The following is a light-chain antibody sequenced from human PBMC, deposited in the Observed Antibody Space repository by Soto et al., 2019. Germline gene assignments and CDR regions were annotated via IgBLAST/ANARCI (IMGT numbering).Light chain of an antibody. V-gene: IGKV3-11*01. CDR2: DAS. CDR1: QNINTS. Sequence: EIVLTQSPATLSLSLGERATLSCRASQNINTSLVWYQQKPGQSPRLLIYDASKRATGIPDRFSGSGSGTDFTLTINSLAPEDFALYYGQQRSSWPRVFGGGTRVEIK. CDR3: QQRSSWPRV. J-gene: IGKJ4*01.